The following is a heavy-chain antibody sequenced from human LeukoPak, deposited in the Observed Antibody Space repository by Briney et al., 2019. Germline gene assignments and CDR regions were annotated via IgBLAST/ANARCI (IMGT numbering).Heavy chain of an antibody. CDR1: GGSFSGYY. D-gene: IGHD3-10*01. J-gene: IGHJ4*02. V-gene: IGHV4-34*01. Sequence: SETLSLTCAVYGGSFSGYYWSWIRQPPGKGLEWIGEINHSGSTNYNPSLKSRVTISVDTAKNQFSLKLSSVTAADTAVYYCARHRPTYYYGSGSYTIWGQGTLVTVSS. CDR2: INHSGST. CDR3: ARHRPTYYYGSGSYTI.